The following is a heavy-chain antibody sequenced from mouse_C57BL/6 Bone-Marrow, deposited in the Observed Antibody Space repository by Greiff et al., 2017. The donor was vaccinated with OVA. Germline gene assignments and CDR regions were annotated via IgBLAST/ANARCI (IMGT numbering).Heavy chain of an antibody. CDR2: IDPSDSET. V-gene: IGHV1-52*01. D-gene: IGHD1-1*01. J-gene: IGHJ1*03. CDR3: ARAITTVVARYFDV. Sequence: QQSCKASGYTFTSYWMHWVKQRPIQGLEWIGNIDPSDSETHYNQKFKDKATLTVDKSSSTAYMQLSSLTSEDSAVYYCARAITTVVARYFDVWGTGTTVTVSS. CDR1: GYTFTSYW.